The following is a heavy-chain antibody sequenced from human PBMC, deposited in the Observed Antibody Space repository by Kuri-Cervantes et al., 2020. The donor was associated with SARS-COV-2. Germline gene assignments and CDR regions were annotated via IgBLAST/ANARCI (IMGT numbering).Heavy chain of an antibody. D-gene: IGHD6-13*01. Sequence: GSLRLSCAASGFTFSSYAMSWVRQAPGKGLEWIGSIYYSGSTYYNPSLKSRVTISVDTSKNQFSLKLSSVTAADTAVYYCARGRSSSSYYYYYYMDVWGKGTTVTVSS. J-gene: IGHJ6*03. CDR3: ARGRSSSSYYYYYYMDV. CDR2: IYYSGST. CDR1: GFTFSSYA. V-gene: IGHV4-39*01.